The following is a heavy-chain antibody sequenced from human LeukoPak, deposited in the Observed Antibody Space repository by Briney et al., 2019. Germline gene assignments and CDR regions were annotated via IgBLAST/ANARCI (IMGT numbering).Heavy chain of an antibody. D-gene: IGHD3-10*01. J-gene: IGHJ3*01. CDR2: ISGSGDNT. V-gene: IGHV3-23*01. CDR1: GFTFNTYG. CDR3: AKDDRPGTGPYTGSYYCAFDV. Sequence: GGSLRLSCAASGFTFNTYGMSWVRQTPGKGLEWVSAISGSGDNTYYADSVKGRFTISRDNSKNTLYLQMDSLRAEDTGMYYCAKDDRPGTGPYTGSYYCAFDVWGQGTMVTVSS.